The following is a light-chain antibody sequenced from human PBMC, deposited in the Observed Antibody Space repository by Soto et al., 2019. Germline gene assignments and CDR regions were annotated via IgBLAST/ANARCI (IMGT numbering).Light chain of an antibody. V-gene: IGKV1-5*01. CDR3: QQYNSYSPWT. CDR2: DAS. CDR1: QSISSW. J-gene: IGKJ1*01. Sequence: DIQMTQSPSTLSASVVDRVTITCLASQSISSWLAWYQQKPGKAPKLLIYDASTLESGVPSRFSGSGSGTEFTLTISSLQPDHFATYYCQQYNSYSPWTFGQGTKVDIK.